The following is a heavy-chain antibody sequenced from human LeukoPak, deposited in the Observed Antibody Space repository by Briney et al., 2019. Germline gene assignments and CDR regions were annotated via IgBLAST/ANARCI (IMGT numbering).Heavy chain of an antibody. J-gene: IGHJ3*01. D-gene: IGHD3-16*01. V-gene: IGHV4-59*08. CDR2: IYYTGTT. Sequence: ASETLSLTCTVSGGSISGTYYCSWIRQPPAKVLERIGYIYYTGTTDTHPSLKSRGHICIGTSKDRFSLNLSSVTAADTAVYYCARRWVYDKRAFDAWGQGTMVTVSS. CDR1: GGSISGTYY. CDR3: ARRWVYDKRAFDA.